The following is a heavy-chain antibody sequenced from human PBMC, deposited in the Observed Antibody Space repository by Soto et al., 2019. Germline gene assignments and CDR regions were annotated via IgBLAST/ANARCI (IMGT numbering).Heavy chain of an antibody. CDR1: GGSVSSGSYY. Sequence: PSETLSLTCTVSGGSVSSGSYYWSWIRQPPGKGLEWIGYIYYSGSTNYNPSLKSRVTISVDTSKKQFSLKLSSVTAADTAVYYRARYIGDVGTIFGVVNDHDAFDIWGQGTMVTVSS. CDR2: IYYSGST. V-gene: IGHV4-61*01. CDR3: ARYIGDVGTIFGVVNDHDAFDI. D-gene: IGHD3-3*01. J-gene: IGHJ3*02.